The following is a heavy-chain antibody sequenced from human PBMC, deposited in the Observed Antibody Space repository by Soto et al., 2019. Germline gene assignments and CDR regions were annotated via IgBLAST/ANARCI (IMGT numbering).Heavy chain of an antibody. D-gene: IGHD4-17*01. V-gene: IGHV4-59*01. Sequence: LETLSLTCTVSGGSISSYYWSWIRQPPGKGLEWIGYIYYSGSTNYNPSLKSRVTISVDTSKNQFSLKLSSVTAADTAVYYCAREHDYGDYVEWFDPWGLGTLVTVSS. CDR1: GGSISSYY. J-gene: IGHJ5*02. CDR3: AREHDYGDYVEWFDP. CDR2: IYYSGST.